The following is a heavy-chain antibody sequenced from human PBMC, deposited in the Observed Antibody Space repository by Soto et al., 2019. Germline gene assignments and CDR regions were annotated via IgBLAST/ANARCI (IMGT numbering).Heavy chain of an antibody. D-gene: IGHD2-2*01. V-gene: IGHV4-34*01. J-gene: IGHJ6*01. CDR1: GGTCGGYD. CDR3: ARRIYFSSTSCHSPRGDGMDV. Sequence: LTCAFDGGTCGGYDWGLIRNKPGKGVEWIGEINHSGSTNYNPSLKSRVTISVDTSKNQFSLKLSSVTAADTAVYYCARRIYFSSTSCHSPRGDGMDVWGQGQMVSGSS. CDR2: INHSGST.